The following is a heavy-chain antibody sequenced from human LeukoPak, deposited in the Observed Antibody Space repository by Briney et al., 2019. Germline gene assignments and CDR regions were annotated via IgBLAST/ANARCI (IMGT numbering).Heavy chain of an antibody. CDR1: GYSFTSYW. J-gene: IGHJ3*02. CDR2: IYPGDSDT. V-gene: IGHV5-51*01. Sequence: GESLKISCKGSGYSFTSYWIAWVRQMPGKGLEWMGIIYPGDSDTRYSPSFQGQVTIPADKSISTAYLQWSSLKASDTAMYYCARRIAVAGDDAFDIWGQGTMVTVSS. D-gene: IGHD6-19*01. CDR3: ARRIAVAGDDAFDI.